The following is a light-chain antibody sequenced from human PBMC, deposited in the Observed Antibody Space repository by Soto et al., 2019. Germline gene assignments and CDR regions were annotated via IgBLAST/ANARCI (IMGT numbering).Light chain of an antibody. J-gene: IGKJ2*01. Sequence: EIVMTQSPATLSVSPGERAALSCRASQSVSSNFAWYQQKPGQAPRLLIYGASTRATGIPARFSGSGSGTEFTLTISSLQSEDFAVYYCQHYNNWPYTFGQGTKLEI. CDR1: QSVSSN. CDR2: GAS. CDR3: QHYNNWPYT. V-gene: IGKV3-15*01.